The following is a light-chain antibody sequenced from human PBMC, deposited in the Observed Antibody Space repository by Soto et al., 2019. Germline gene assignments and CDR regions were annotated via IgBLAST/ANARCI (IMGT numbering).Light chain of an antibody. CDR1: SSDIGGYNY. J-gene: IGLJ1*01. CDR2: DVD. V-gene: IGLV2-11*01. CDR3: CSNAGRPDV. Sequence: QSVLTQPRSVSGSPGQSVAISCTGTSSDIGGYNYVSWYQQHPGKAPKVMIYDVDKRPSGVPDRFSGSKSGNPASLTISDLQTEDEADYYCCSNAGRPDVFGTGTKVTGL.